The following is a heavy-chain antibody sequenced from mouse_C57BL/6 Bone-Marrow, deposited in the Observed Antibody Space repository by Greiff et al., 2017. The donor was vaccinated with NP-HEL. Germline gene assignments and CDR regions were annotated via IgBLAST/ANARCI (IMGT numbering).Heavy chain of an antibody. V-gene: IGHV7-3*01. D-gene: IGHD4-1*01. CDR1: GFTFTDYY. Sequence: EVMLVESGGGLVQPGGSLSLSCAASGFTFTDYYMSWVRQPPGKALEWLGFIRNKANGYTTEYSASVKGRFTISRDNSQSTLYLQMNALRAEDSATYYCASRANWDVGYAMDYWGQGTSVTVSS. CDR3: ASRANWDVGYAMDY. CDR2: IRNKANGYTT. J-gene: IGHJ4*01.